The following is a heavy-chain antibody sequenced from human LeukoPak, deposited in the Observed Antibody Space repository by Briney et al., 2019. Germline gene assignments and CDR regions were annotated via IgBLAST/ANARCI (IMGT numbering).Heavy chain of an antibody. J-gene: IGHJ4*02. Sequence: GGSLRLSCAASGFTFSSYAMSWVRQAPGKGLEWVSSISSSSSYIYYADSVKGRFTISRDNAKNSLYLQMNSLRAEDTAVYYCASNYDSSGYIGYWGQGTLVTVSS. CDR1: GFTFSSYA. CDR3: ASNYDSSGYIGY. V-gene: IGHV3-21*01. CDR2: ISSSSSYI. D-gene: IGHD3-22*01.